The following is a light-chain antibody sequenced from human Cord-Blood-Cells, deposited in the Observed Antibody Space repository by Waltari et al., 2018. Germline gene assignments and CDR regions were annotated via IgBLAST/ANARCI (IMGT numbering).Light chain of an antibody. CDR3: QQYNNWPWT. CDR2: GAS. CDR1: QSFSSN. V-gene: IGKV3-15*01. Sequence: IVMTQSLATLSVSPGERATLSCRASQSFSSNLAWYQQKPGQAPRLLIHGASNRATGIPARFSGSWSWTKFTLTISSLQSEYFAVYYCQQYNNWPWTFGQGTKVEIK. J-gene: IGKJ1*01.